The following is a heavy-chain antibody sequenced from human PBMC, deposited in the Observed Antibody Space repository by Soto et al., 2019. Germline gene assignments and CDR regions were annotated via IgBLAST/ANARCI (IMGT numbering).Heavy chain of an antibody. CDR2: ISPYNGHT. Sequence: QVQLVQSGAEVKKPGASVKVSCRASGYIFTNYGISWVRQAPGQGLEWMGWISPYNGHTKYVQKLQGRVTMTTDTFTSTVYMEMRSLRSDDAAMYYCTRTNIVGTTTDAFDIWGQGTMLTVSS. V-gene: IGHV1-18*01. CDR3: TRTNIVGTTTDAFDI. CDR1: GYIFTNYG. D-gene: IGHD1-26*01. J-gene: IGHJ3*02.